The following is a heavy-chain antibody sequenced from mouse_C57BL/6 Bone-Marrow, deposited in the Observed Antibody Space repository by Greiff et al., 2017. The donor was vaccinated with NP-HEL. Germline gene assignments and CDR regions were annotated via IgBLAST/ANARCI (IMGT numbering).Heavy chain of an antibody. V-gene: IGHV1-82*01. D-gene: IGHD2-3*01. J-gene: IGHJ3*01. CDR3: ARSPDGYPFAY. CDR1: GYAFSSSW. Sequence: VQGVESGPELVKPGASVKISCKASGYAFSSSWMNWVKQRPGKGLEWIGRIYPGDGDTNYNGKFKGKATLTADKSSSTAYMQLSSLTSVDSAVYFCARSPDGYPFAYWGQGTLVTVSA. CDR2: IYPGDGDT.